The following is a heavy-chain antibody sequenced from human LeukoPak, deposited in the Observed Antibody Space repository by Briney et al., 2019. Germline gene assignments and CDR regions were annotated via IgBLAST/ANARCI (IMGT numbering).Heavy chain of an antibody. D-gene: IGHD3-22*01. Sequence: GGSLRLSCAVSGLTFSSYSFNWVRQAPGKGLEWVSSITPTSSYIYYADSVKGRFTISRDNAKNSLYLQMNSLRAEDTAVYYCAKLRRNNDNSGYYYYYDYWGQGTLVTVSS. CDR1: GLTFSSYS. CDR3: AKLRRNNDNSGYYYYYDY. V-gene: IGHV3-21*01. CDR2: ITPTSSYI. J-gene: IGHJ4*02.